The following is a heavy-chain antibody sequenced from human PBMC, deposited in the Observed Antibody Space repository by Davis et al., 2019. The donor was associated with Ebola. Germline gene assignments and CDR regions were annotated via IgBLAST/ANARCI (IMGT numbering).Heavy chain of an antibody. Sequence: PGGSLRLSCAASGFTFSSYSMNWVRQTPGKGLEWVSYISSSSSTIYYADSVKGRFTISRDNAKNSLYLQMNSLRAEDTAVYYCARDRAQYSSSPGLDYWGQGTLVTVSS. D-gene: IGHD6-6*01. J-gene: IGHJ4*02. CDR2: ISSSSSTI. V-gene: IGHV3-48*04. CDR1: GFTFSSYS. CDR3: ARDRAQYSSSPGLDY.